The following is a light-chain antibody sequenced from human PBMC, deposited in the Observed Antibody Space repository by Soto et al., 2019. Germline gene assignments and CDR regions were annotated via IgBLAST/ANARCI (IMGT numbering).Light chain of an antibody. Sequence: EVVLTQSPATLSLSPGERATLSCRASQSVTRSSLAWYQQKPGQSPRLLISGASSRATGIPDRFSGGGSGTDFIFNISSLEPEDFALYYCQQRNSWPPITFGQGTRLEIK. CDR1: QSVTRSS. J-gene: IGKJ5*01. V-gene: IGKV3D-20*02. CDR3: QQRNSWPPIT. CDR2: GAS.